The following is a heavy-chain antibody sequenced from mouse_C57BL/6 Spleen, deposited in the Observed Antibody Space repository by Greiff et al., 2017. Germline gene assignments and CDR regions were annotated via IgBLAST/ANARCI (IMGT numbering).Heavy chain of an antibody. CDR1: GYAFSSSW. J-gene: IGHJ4*01. CDR2: IYPGDGDT. V-gene: IGHV1-82*01. Sequence: QVQLQQSGPELVKPGASVKISCKASGYAFSSSWMNWVKQRPGKGLEWIGRIYPGDGDTNYNGKFKGKATLTADKSSSTAYMQLSSLTSEDSAVYFCARLYYGSSYVYYYAMDYWGQGTSVTVSS. D-gene: IGHD1-1*01. CDR3: ARLYYGSSYVYYYAMDY.